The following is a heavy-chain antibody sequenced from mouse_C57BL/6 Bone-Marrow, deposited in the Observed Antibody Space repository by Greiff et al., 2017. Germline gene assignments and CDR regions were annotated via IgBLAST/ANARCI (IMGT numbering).Heavy chain of an antibody. CDR1: GFTFSDYY. CDR2: ISNGGGST. V-gene: IGHV5-12*01. D-gene: IGHD2-2*01. J-gene: IGHJ3*01. Sequence: DVMLVESGGGLVQPGGSLKLSCAASGFTFSDYYMYWVRQTPEKRLEWVAYISNGGGSTYYPDTVKGRFTISRDNAKNTLYLQMSRLKSEDTAMYYCASGLRRPFAYWGQGTLVTVSA. CDR3: ASGLRRPFAY.